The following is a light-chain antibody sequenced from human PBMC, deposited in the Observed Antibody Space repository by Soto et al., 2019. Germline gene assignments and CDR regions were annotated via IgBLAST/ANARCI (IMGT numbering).Light chain of an antibody. V-gene: IGLV2-14*01. J-gene: IGLJ1*01. CDR2: EVS. Sequence: QSVLTQPASVSGSPGQSITISCTGTSSDVGAYNHVSWYQQHPGKAPQLIIYEVSNRPSGLSNRFSASKSGNTASLTISGLQAEDGANYYCCSYTTRSTLVFGTGTKVTVL. CDR3: CSYTTRSTLV. CDR1: SSDVGAYNH.